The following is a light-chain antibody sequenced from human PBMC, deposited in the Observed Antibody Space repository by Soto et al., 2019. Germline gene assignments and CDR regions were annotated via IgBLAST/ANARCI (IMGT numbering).Light chain of an antibody. J-gene: IGLJ1*01. CDR1: SRDVGGYNY. Sequence: QFVQTQPSSVSASPGQSITISCTGTSRDVGGYNYVSWYQQHPGKAPKLMIYDVRNRPSGVSNRFSGSKSVNTASLTISGLQAEDEADYYCSSYTTISTYVFGTGTKVTVL. CDR2: DVR. V-gene: IGLV2-14*01. CDR3: SSYTTISTYV.